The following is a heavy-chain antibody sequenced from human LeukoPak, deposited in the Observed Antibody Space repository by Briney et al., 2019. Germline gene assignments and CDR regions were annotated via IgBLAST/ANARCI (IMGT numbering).Heavy chain of an antibody. CDR1: GFTFSYA. Sequence: GGSLRLSCAASGFTFSYAMTWVRQAPGKGLKWVSTITTGDGNTYYADSVKGRFTISRDNSKNTLYLQMNSLRAEDTAVYYCAAVAGTGGVPFDYWGQGTLVTVSS. V-gene: IGHV3-23*01. CDR3: AAVAGTGGVPFDY. CDR2: ITTGDGNT. J-gene: IGHJ4*02. D-gene: IGHD6-19*01.